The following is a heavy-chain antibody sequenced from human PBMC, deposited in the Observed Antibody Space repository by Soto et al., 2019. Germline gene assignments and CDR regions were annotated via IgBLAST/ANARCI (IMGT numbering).Heavy chain of an antibody. J-gene: IGHJ4*02. CDR1: GYTFTGYY. D-gene: IGHD3-3*01. CDR3: ARGKNSLDFLDY. V-gene: IGHV1-2*02. Sequence: QVRLVQSGAEVKKPGASVKVSCKASGYTFTGYYMHWVRQAPGQGLEWMGWINPNSGDTKYAQKFQGRVTMTRDTSISTGYLELTRLRSDGTALYYCARGKNSLDFLDYWGRGTLVTVSS. CDR2: INPNSGDT.